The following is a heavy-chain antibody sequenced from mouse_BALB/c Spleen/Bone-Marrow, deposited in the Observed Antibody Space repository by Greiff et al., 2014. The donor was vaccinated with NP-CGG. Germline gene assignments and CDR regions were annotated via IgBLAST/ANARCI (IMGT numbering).Heavy chain of an antibody. V-gene: IGHV7-1*02. D-gene: IGHD2-10*02. J-gene: IGHJ3*01. Sequence: EVKLQESGGGLVQPGDSLRLSCATSGFTFSDFHMEWVRQPPGKRLEWIAASRNKAKHYTTEYSASVKGRFIVSRDTSQSILYLQMNALRAEDTAIYYCARDVGYGNYFVYWGQGTLVTVSA. CDR1: GFTFSDFH. CDR2: SRNKAKHYTT. CDR3: ARDVGYGNYFVY.